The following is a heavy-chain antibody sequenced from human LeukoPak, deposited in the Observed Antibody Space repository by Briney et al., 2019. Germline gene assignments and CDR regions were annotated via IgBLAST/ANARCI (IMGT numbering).Heavy chain of an antibody. CDR2: IDSYGSGT. CDR3: VRDGDGDYPVDS. D-gene: IGHD4-17*01. J-gene: IGHJ4*02. Sequence: GGSLRLSCAASGFRFSSYWMHWARQAPGKGLVWVSRIDSYGSGTTYADSVKGRFTISRDNAKNTLYLQMNSLSAEDTAIYYCVRDGDGDYPVDSWGQGTLVTVSS. CDR1: GFRFSSYW. V-gene: IGHV3-74*03.